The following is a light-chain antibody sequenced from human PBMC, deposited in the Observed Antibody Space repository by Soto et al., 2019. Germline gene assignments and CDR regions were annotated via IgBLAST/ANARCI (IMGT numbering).Light chain of an antibody. Sequence: DIQMTQSPSTLSASVGDRVTITFRASQSISSWLAWYQQKPGKAPKLLIYDASSLESGVPSRFSGSGSGTEFTLSISSLQPDDFATYYCQQYNSYWTFGQRTKVDI. V-gene: IGKV1-5*01. J-gene: IGKJ1*01. CDR1: QSISSW. CDR2: DAS. CDR3: QQYNSYWT.